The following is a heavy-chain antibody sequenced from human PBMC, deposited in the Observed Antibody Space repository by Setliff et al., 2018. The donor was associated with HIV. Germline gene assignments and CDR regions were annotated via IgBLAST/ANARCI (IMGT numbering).Heavy chain of an antibody. CDR3: ARDWAEDYYGSGSFQY. CDR2: INPNSGGT. Sequence: ASVKVSCKASGYTFTSYYMHWVRQAAGQGLEWMGRINPNSGGTNYAQKFQGRVTMTRDTSISTAYMELSRLRSDDTAVYYCARDWAEDYYGSGSFQYWGQGTLVTVSS. CDR1: GYTFTSYY. D-gene: IGHD3-10*01. J-gene: IGHJ1*01. V-gene: IGHV1-2*06.